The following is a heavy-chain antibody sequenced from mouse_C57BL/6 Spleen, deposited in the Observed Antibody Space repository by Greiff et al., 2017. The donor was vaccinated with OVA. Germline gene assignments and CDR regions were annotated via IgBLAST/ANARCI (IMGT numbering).Heavy chain of an antibody. D-gene: IGHD2-5*01. CDR1: GYSITSGYY. J-gene: IGHJ1*03. Sequence: EVQLVESGPGLVKPSQSLSLTCSVTGYSITSGYYWNWIRQFPGNKLEWMGYISYDGSNNYNPSLKNRISITRDTSKNQFFLKLNSVTTEDTATYYCANSNHWYFDVWGTGTTVTVSS. CDR2: ISYDGSN. CDR3: ANSNHWYFDV. V-gene: IGHV3-6*01.